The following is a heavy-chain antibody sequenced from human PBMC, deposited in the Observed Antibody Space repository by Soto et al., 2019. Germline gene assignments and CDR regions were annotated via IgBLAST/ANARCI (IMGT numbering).Heavy chain of an antibody. J-gene: IGHJ4*02. Sequence: SETLSLTCAVYGGSFSGYYWSWIRQPPGKGLEWIGEINHSGSTNYNPSLKSRVTISVDTSKNQFSLKLSSVTAADTAVYYCAREEMATITASPYYFDYWGQGTLVTVS. CDR3: AREEMATITASPYYFDY. CDR2: INHSGST. CDR1: GGSFSGYY. V-gene: IGHV4-34*01. D-gene: IGHD5-12*01.